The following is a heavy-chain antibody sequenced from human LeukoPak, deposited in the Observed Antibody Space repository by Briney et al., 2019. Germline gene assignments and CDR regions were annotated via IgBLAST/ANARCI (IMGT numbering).Heavy chain of an antibody. CDR2: IYYSGST. Sequence: SETLSLTCTVSGGSISSYYWSWIRQPPGKGPEWIGYIYYSGSTNYNPSLKSRVTISVDTSKNQFSLKLSSVTAADTAVYYCASATFEQGYFDYWGQGTLVTVSS. D-gene: IGHD1/OR15-1a*01. CDR1: GGSISSYY. J-gene: IGHJ4*02. CDR3: ASATFEQGYFDY. V-gene: IGHV4-59*01.